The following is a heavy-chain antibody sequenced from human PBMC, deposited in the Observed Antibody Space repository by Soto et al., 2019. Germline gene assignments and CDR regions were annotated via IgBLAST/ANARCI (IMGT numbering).Heavy chain of an antibody. CDR3: AGPGIAAAGMADYYYGMDV. D-gene: IGHD6-13*01. V-gene: IGHV4-39*01. CDR2: IYYSGST. CDR1: GGSISSSSYY. J-gene: IGHJ6*02. Sequence: PSETLSLTCTVSGGSISSSSYYWGWIRQPPGKGLEWIGSIYYSGSTYYNPSLKSRVTISVDTSKNQFSLKLSSVTAADTAVYYCAGPGIAAAGMADYYYGMDVWGQGTTVTVSS.